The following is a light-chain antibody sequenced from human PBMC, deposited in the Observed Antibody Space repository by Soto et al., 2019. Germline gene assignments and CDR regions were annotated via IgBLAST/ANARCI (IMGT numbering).Light chain of an antibody. J-gene: IGKJ2*01. CDR3: QKSHSTTYA. Sequence: DIQMTQSPSSLSASVGDRVTITCRASQSISTYLTWYQQKPGKAPKLLIYAASTLQSGVPSRFSGSGSGTDFTLTISSLQPEAFGTYCCQKSHSTTYAYGQGTKLEIK. V-gene: IGKV1-39*01. CDR1: QSISTY. CDR2: AAS.